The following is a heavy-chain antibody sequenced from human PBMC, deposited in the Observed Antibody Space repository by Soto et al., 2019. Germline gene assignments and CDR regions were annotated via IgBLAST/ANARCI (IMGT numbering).Heavy chain of an antibody. Sequence: SGHTLVNPTPTLTMTCTFSGFLLSTSGVGVGWIRQPPGKALEWLALIYSNDDKRYSTSLKSRLTITKDTSKNQVVLTMTNIDPVDIATYYCSQMKDAGLFCMDVWDQRTTVSVS. CDR1: GFLLSTSGVG. D-gene: IGHD3-22*01. CDR3: SQMKDAGLFCMDV. J-gene: IGHJ6*02. V-gene: IGHV2-5*01. CDR2: IYSNDDK.